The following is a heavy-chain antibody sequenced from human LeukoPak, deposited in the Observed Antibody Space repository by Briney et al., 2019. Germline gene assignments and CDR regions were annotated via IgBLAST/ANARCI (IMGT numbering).Heavy chain of an antibody. CDR2: IYHSGST. CDR1: GGSISSGGYY. J-gene: IGHJ4*02. D-gene: IGHD4-17*01. V-gene: IGHV4-30-2*01. Sequence: PSETLSLTCTVSGGSISSGGYYWSWIRQPPGKGLEWIGYIYHSGSTYYNPSLKSRVTISVDTSKNQFSLKLSSVTAADTAVYYCARDPGGELDYWGQGTLVTVSS. CDR3: ARDPGGELDY.